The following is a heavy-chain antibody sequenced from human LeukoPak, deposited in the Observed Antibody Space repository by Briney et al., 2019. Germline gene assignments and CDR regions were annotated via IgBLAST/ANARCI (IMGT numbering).Heavy chain of an antibody. D-gene: IGHD3-16*01. CDR3: ARSTAVRKVWGSDVSSQKNTAFDV. Sequence: SETLSLTCTVSGGSISSSSYYWGWIRQPPGKGLEWIGTFYSSANMYFNPSLRSRLATSVDTSKNQFSLRLRSVTAADTAMYYCARSTAVRKVWGSDVSSQKNTAFDVWGQGTMVTVSS. J-gene: IGHJ3*01. CDR1: GGSISSSSYY. V-gene: IGHV4-39*01. CDR2: FYSSANM.